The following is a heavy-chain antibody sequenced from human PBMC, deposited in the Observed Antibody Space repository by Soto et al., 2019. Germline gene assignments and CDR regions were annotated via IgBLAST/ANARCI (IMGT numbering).Heavy chain of an antibody. V-gene: IGHV5-10-1*01. J-gene: IGHJ5*02. Sequence: GASLKISCKGSGYSFAGYWITWERQKPGKGLEWMGRIDPSDSQTYYSPSFRGDVTISVTKSITTVFLQWSSLRASDTAVYFGARGNVENWFGPWGQGTPVTAPQ. CDR3: ARGNVENWFGP. CDR1: GYSFAGYW. CDR2: IDPSDSQT.